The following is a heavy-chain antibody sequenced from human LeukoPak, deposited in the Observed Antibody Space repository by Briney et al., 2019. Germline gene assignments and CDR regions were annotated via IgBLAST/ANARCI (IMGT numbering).Heavy chain of an antibody. D-gene: IGHD1-26*01. V-gene: IGHV1-2*06. CDR2: INPNSGGT. CDR1: GYTFTGYY. J-gene: IGHJ4*02. Sequence: ASVKVSCKASGYTFTGYYMHWVRQAPGQGLEWMGRINPNSGGTSYAQKFQGGVTMTRDTSISTAYMELSSLTSDDTAVYYCAREAARSGSYFDYWGQGTLVTVSS. CDR3: AREAARSGSYFDY.